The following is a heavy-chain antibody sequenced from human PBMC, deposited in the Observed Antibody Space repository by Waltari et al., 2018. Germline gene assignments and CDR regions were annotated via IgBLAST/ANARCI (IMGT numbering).Heavy chain of an antibody. J-gene: IGHJ2*01. Sequence: QVQLVQSGAEVKKPGSSVKVSCKASGGTFSSYAISWVRQAPGQGLEWMGRIIPIFGTANYAKKFQGRVTITADKSTSTAYMELSSLRSEDTAVYYCARGGLSNPRYWYFDLWGRGTLVTVSS. D-gene: IGHD4-4*01. CDR2: IIPIFGTA. CDR1: GGTFSSYA. CDR3: ARGGLSNPRYWYFDL. V-gene: IGHV1-69*08.